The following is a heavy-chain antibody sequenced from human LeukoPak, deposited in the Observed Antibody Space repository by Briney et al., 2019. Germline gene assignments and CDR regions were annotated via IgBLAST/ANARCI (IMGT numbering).Heavy chain of an antibody. CDR2: INHSGNT. D-gene: IGHD1-26*01. CDR1: GGSFSGYY. CDR3: ARGEGSGSYYPYFDS. V-gene: IGHV4-34*01. Sequence: SETLSLTCAVYGGSFSGYYWSWIRQPPGKGLEWLGEINHSGNTNYNPSLKSRVTISVDTSKNQFSLTLSSVTAADTAIYYCARGEGSGSYYPYFDSWGQGTLVTVSS. J-gene: IGHJ4*02.